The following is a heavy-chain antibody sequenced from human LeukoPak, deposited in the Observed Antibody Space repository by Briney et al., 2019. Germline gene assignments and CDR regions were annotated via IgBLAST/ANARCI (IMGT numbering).Heavy chain of an antibody. D-gene: IGHD5-24*01. CDR3: ARDRGPKYGMDV. CDR1: GYTFTGYY. Sequence: ASVKVSCKASGYTFTGYYMHWVRQAPGQGLEWMGWINPNSGGTNYAQKLQGWVTMTRDTSISTAYMELSRLRSDDTAVYYCARDRGPKYGMDVWGQGTTVTVSS. V-gene: IGHV1-2*04. J-gene: IGHJ6*02. CDR2: INPNSGGT.